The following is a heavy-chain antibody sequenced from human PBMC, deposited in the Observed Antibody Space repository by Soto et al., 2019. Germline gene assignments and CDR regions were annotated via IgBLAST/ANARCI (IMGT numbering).Heavy chain of an antibody. CDR1: GGSISSGGYS. V-gene: IGHV4-30-2*01. CDR2: IYHSGST. Sequence: SETLSLTCTVSGGSISSGGYSWSWIRQPPGKGLEWIGYIYHSGSTYYNPSLKSRVTISVDTSKNQFSLKLSSVTAADTAVYYCARDKGQSGMDVWGQGTTVTVSS. J-gene: IGHJ6*02. CDR3: ARDKGQSGMDV.